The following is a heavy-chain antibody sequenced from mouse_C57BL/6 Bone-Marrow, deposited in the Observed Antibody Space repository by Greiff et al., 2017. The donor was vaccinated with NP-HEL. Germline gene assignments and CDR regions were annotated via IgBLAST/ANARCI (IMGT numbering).Heavy chain of an antibody. CDR1: GYTFTSYW. CDR3: ARSPFRGFYWYFDV. J-gene: IGHJ1*03. Sequence: QVQLQQPGTELVKPGASVKLSCKASGYTFTSYWMHWVKQRPGQGLEWIGNINPSNGGTNYNEKFKSKATLTVDKSSSTAYMQLSSLTSEDSAVYYCARSPFRGFYWYFDVWGTGTTVTGSS. CDR2: INPSNGGT. V-gene: IGHV1-53*01.